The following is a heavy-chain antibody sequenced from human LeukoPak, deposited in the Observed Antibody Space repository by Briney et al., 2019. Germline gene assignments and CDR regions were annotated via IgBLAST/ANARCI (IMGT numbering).Heavy chain of an antibody. Sequence: ASVKVSCKASGGTFSSYAISWVRQAPGQGLERMGWLNSNSGNTGYAQKFQGRVTMTRNTSISTAYMELSSLRSEDTAVYYCARAFGWLNAFDIWGQGTMVTISS. J-gene: IGHJ3*02. CDR1: GGTFSSYA. CDR2: LNSNSGNT. CDR3: ARAFGWLNAFDI. V-gene: IGHV1-8*02. D-gene: IGHD3-9*01.